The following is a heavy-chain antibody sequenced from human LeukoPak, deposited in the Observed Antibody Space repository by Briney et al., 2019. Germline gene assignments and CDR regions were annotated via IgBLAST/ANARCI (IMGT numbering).Heavy chain of an antibody. CDR3: ARDRITMVRGVIIPDNWFDP. CDR2: IKQDGSEN. D-gene: IGHD3-10*01. J-gene: IGHJ5*02. Sequence: GGSLRLSCAASGFTFSSYWMSWVRQAPGKGLEWVANIKQDGSENYYVDSVKGRFTISRDNAKNSLYLQMNSLRAEDTAVYYCARDRITMVRGVIIPDNWFDPWGQGTLVTVSS. V-gene: IGHV3-7*01. CDR1: GFTFSSYW.